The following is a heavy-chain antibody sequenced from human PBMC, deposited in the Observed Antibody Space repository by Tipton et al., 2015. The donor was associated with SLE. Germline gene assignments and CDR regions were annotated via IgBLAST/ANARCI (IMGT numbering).Heavy chain of an antibody. CDR1: GGSFRGYY. V-gene: IGHV4-59*01. CDR3: AREADFWMGSCFDY. D-gene: IGHD3-3*01. J-gene: IGHJ4*02. CDR2: IYYSGST. Sequence: TLSLTCAVYGGSFRGYYWSWIRQPQGKGLEWIGYIYYSGSTNYNPSLKSRVTISVDTSQNQFSLKLSSVTAADTAVYYCAREADFWMGSCFDYWGQVTRVTV.